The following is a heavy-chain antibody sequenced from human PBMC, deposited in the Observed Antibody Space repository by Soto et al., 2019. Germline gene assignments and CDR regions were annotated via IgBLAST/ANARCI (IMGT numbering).Heavy chain of an antibody. J-gene: IGHJ4*02. V-gene: IGHV3-23*01. Sequence: GGSLRLSCAASGFTFSSYAMSWVRQAPGKGLEWVSAISGSGGSTYYADSVKGRFTTSRDNSKNTLYLQMNSLRAEDTAVYYFAKARLGYTAYYFDEWGRGALVTFSS. CDR2: ISGSGGST. CDR3: AKARLGYTAYYFDE. CDR1: GFTFSSYA. D-gene: IGHD2-2*02.